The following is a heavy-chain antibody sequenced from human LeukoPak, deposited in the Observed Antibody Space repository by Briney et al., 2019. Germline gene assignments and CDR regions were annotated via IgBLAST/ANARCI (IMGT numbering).Heavy chain of an antibody. D-gene: IGHD3-22*01. CDR3: ARDLWNFYDDSGYNRDFDS. V-gene: IGHV1-18*01. CDR1: GYTFTSYG. J-gene: IGHJ5*01. CDR2: ICAYNGNT. Sequence: GASVKVSCKASGYTFTSYGISWVRQAPGQGLEWMGWICAYNGNTNYAQKLQGRVTMTTDTSTSTAYMELRNLRSDDTAVYYCARDLWNFYDDSGYNRDFDSWGQGTLVTVSS.